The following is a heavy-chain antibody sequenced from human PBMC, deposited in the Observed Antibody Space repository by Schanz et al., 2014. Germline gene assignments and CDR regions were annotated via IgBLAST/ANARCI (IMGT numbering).Heavy chain of an antibody. D-gene: IGHD6-19*01. CDR2: ISSSGSYI. J-gene: IGHJ4*02. Sequence: EVHLVESGGGLVKRGGSLRLSCAASGFTISSYSMNWVRQAPGKGLEWVSSISSSGSYIYYADSVKGRFIISRDNAKNSLFLQMNRLRAEDTALYYCAIIGVMVAVAGTRADYWGQGTLVTVSS. CDR1: GFTISSYS. CDR3: AIIGVMVAVAGTRADY. V-gene: IGHV3-21*01.